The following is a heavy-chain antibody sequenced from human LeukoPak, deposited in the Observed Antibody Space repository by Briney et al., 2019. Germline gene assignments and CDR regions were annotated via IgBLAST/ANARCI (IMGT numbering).Heavy chain of an antibody. Sequence: SETLSLTCAVYGGSFSGYYWSWIRQPPGKGLEWIGEINHSVSTNYNPSLKSRVTISVDTSKHQFCLKLSSVTAADSAVYYCARVNREMATITPWGQGTLATVSS. CDR2: INHSVST. CDR3: ARVNREMATITP. CDR1: GGSFSGYY. J-gene: IGHJ4*02. V-gene: IGHV4-34*01. D-gene: IGHD5-24*01.